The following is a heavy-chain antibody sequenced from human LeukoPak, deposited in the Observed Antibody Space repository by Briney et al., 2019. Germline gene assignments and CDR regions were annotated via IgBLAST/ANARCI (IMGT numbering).Heavy chain of an antibody. V-gene: IGHV3-7*01. CDR3: ARDRWSSTSYNDY. CDR1: GFTFSSYW. Sequence: GSLRLSCAASGFTFSSYWMSWVRQAPGKGLEWVANIKQDGSEKYYADSVKGRFTISRDNSKNTLYLQMNSLGAEDTAVYYCARDRWSSTSYNDYWGQGTLVTVSS. CDR2: IKQDGSEK. J-gene: IGHJ4*02. D-gene: IGHD2-2*01.